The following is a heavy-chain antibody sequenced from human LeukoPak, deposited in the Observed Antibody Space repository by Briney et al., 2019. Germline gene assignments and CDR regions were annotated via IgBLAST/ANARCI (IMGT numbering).Heavy chain of an antibody. Sequence: ASVKVSCKASGYTFTGYYMHWVRQAPGQGLEWMGRINPNSGGTNYAQKFQGRVTMTRDTSISTAYMELSRLRSDDTAVYYCARDSHFWSGYYPGYWGQGTLVTVSS. V-gene: IGHV1-2*06. J-gene: IGHJ4*02. D-gene: IGHD3-3*02. CDR2: INPNSGGT. CDR1: GYTFTGYY. CDR3: ARDSHFWSGYYPGY.